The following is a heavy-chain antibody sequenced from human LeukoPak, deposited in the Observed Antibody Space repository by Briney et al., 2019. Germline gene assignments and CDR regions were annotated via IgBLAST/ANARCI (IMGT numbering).Heavy chain of an antibody. CDR2: ISYDGSNK. J-gene: IGHJ6*03. CDR3: ARDGNYYESSGYYSDYYYYYMDV. D-gene: IGHD3-22*01. CDR1: TFTFSTYA. V-gene: IGHV3-30*04. Sequence: GGSLRLSCAASTFTFSTYAMYWVRQAPGKGLEWVAVISYDGSNKYYADSVEGRFTISRDNSKNTLYLQMNSLRAEDTAVYYCARDGNYYESSGYYSDYYYYYMDVWGKGTTVTVSS.